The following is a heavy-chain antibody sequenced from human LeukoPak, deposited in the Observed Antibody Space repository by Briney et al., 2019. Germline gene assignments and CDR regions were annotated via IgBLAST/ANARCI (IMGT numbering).Heavy chain of an antibody. Sequence: SETLSLTCTVSGDSISSSSDYWVWIRQPPGKGLEWIGTISYSGSTYSIPSLKSRLTISVDASKKQVSLNLSSVTAAGTAMYYCAKKKSGTMSESWGQGTLVTVSS. J-gene: IGHJ5*02. CDR3: AKKKSGTMSES. CDR2: ISYSGST. D-gene: IGHD1-7*01. V-gene: IGHV4-39*01. CDR1: GDSISSSSDY.